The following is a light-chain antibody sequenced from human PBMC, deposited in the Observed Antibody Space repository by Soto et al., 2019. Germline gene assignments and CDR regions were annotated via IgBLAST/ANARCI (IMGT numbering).Light chain of an antibody. J-gene: IGLJ3*02. CDR1: SSDVGAYNY. V-gene: IGLV2-14*03. CDR3: SSYATTGTVV. Sequence: QSDLTQPASVSGSPGQSITISCTGTSSDVGAYNYVSWYQQHPGQAPKLMIYNVSNRPSGVSNRFSGSKSGNTASLTISGLQAEDEADYYCSSYATTGTVVFGGGTKVTVL. CDR2: NVS.